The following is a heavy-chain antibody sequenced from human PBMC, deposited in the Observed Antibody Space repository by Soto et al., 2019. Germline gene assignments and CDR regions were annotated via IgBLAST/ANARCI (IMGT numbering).Heavy chain of an antibody. CDR1: GFIFSNYV. D-gene: IGHD1-26*01. CDR2: ISYSGGTS. V-gene: IGHV3-23*04. J-gene: IGHJ4*02. Sequence: EVQLVDSGGGLVQPGGSLRLSCAASGFIFSNYVMSWVRQAPGKGLEWVSSISYSGGTSYYADSAKCRFTISRDNSKNALYLQMNSLRAEDTAIYYCAKRPRALLTFDYWGQGTLVTVSS. CDR3: AKRPRALLTFDY.